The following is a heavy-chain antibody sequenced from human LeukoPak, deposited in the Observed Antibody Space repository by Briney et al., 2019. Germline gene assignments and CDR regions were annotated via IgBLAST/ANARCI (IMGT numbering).Heavy chain of an antibody. CDR3: ARVRRLLYGYYFDY. CDR1: GGSISSSSYY. D-gene: IGHD2-2*02. Sequence: SETLSLTCTVSGGSISSSSYYWGWVRQPPGKGLEWIGSIYYSGSTYYNPSLKSRVTISVDTSKNQFSLKLSSVTAADTAVYYCARVRRLLYGYYFDYWGQGTLVTVSS. J-gene: IGHJ4*02. CDR2: IYYSGST. V-gene: IGHV4-39*07.